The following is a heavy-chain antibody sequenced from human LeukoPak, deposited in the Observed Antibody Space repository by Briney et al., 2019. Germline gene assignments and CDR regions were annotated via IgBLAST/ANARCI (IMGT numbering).Heavy chain of an antibody. D-gene: IGHD4-11*01. CDR1: GYSISSGYF. Sequence: SEALSLTCAVSGYSISSGYFWGWIRQPPGKGLEWIGSIYHSGTTYYSPSLKSRVTISVDTSKNQFSLRLSSVTAADTAVYYCARPPDYSDYGAAFTYWGQGTLVTVSS. CDR2: IYHSGTT. V-gene: IGHV4-38-2*01. CDR3: ARPPDYSDYGAAFTY. J-gene: IGHJ4*02.